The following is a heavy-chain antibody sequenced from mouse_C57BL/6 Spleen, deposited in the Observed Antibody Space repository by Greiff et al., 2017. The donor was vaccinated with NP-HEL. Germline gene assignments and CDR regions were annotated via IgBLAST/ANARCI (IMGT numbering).Heavy chain of an antibody. Sequence: QVQLQQSGAELVRPGTSVKVSCKASGYAFTNYLIEWVKQRPGQGLEWIGVINPGSGGTNYNEKFKGKATLTADTSSSTSYMQLSSLTSEDSAVYFCARSGSSGYPLAMDYWGQGTSVTVSS. CDR3: ARSGSSGYPLAMDY. CDR1: GYAFTNYL. CDR2: INPGSGGT. D-gene: IGHD3-2*02. V-gene: IGHV1-54*01. J-gene: IGHJ4*01.